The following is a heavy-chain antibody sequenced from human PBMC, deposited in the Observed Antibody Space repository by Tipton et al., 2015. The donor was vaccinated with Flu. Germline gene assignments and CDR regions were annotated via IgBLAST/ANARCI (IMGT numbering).Heavy chain of an antibody. CDR3: AKAGGGPVWFDP. CDR1: NYFINSGSY. CDR2: IYHGGNT. V-gene: IGHV4-38-2*01. D-gene: IGHD3-10*01. Sequence: TLSLTCAVSNYFINSGSYWGWVRQPPGKGLEWIGNIYHGGNTYYNPSLKSRVTISIHTSKNQFSLKLSSVTAADTAVYYCAKAGGGPVWFDPWGQGTLVTVSS. J-gene: IGHJ5*02.